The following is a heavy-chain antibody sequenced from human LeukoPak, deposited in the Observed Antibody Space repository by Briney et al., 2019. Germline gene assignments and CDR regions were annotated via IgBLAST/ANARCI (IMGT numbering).Heavy chain of an antibody. D-gene: IGHD6-13*01. V-gene: IGHV3-7*01. Sequence: PGGSPRLSCAASGFTFSTYWMSWVRQAPGKGLEWVANIKQDGSEKYYVDSVKGRFTISRDNAKNSLYLQMNSLRAEDTAMYYCARDSAGNDYWGQGTLVTVSS. CDR3: ARDSAGNDY. CDR1: GFTFSTYW. CDR2: IKQDGSEK. J-gene: IGHJ4*02.